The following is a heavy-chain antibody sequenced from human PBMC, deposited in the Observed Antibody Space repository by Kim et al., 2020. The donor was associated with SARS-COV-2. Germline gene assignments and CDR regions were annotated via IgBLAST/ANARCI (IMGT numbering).Heavy chain of an antibody. J-gene: IGHJ6*02. D-gene: IGHD3-3*01. CDR3: ARITIFGVVGSPYGMDV. CDR2: IYYSGST. CDR1: GGSISSYN. Sequence: SETLSLTCTVSGGSISSYNWSWIRQPPGKGLEWIGYIYYSGSTNYNPSLKSRVTISVDTSKNQFSLKLSSVTAADTAVYYCARITIFGVVGSPYGMDVWGQGTTVTVSS. V-gene: IGHV4-59*01.